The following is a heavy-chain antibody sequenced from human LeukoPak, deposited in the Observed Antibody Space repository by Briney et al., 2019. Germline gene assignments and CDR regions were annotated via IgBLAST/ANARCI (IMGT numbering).Heavy chain of an antibody. J-gene: IGHJ3*02. CDR1: GGSISSYY. CDR2: IYYSGST. Sequence: SETLSLTCTVSGGSISSYYWSWIRQPAGKGLEWIGYIYYSGSTYYNPSLKSRVTISVDTSKNQFSLKLSSVTAADTAVYYCAGEAFDIWGQGTMVTVSS. CDR3: AGEAFDI. V-gene: IGHV4-59*06.